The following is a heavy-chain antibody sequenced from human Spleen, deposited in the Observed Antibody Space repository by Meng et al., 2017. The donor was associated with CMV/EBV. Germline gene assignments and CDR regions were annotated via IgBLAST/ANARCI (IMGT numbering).Heavy chain of an antibody. D-gene: IGHD4-11*01. CDR3: AKDVVGAATTYYFDY. V-gene: IGHV3-9*01. J-gene: IGHJ4*02. CDR1: GFTFDDYA. Sequence: GGSLRLSCAASGFTFDDYAMHWVRQAPGKGLEWVSGISWNSGSIGYADSVKGRFTISRDNAKNSLYLQMNSLRAEDTALYYCAKDVVGAATTYYFDYWGQGTLVTVS. CDR2: ISWNSGSI.